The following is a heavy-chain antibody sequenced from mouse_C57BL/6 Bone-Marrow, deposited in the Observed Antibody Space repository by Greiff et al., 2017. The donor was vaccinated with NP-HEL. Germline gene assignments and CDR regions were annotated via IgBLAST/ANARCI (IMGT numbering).Heavy chain of an antibody. V-gene: IGHV5-9-1*02. J-gene: IGHJ3*01. Sequence: EVKLVESGEGLVKPGGSLKLSCAASGFTFSSYAMSWVRQTPEKRLAWVAYISSGGDYIYYADTVKGRFTISRDNARNTLYLQMSILKSEDTAMYYCTGYYGSSFAYWGKGTLVTVSA. D-gene: IGHD1-1*01. CDR3: TGYYGSSFAY. CDR2: ISSGGDYI. CDR1: GFTFSSYA.